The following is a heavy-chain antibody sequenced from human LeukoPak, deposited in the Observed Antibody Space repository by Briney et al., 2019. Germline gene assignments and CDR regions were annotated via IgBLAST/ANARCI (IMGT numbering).Heavy chain of an antibody. V-gene: IGHV4-30-2*01. J-gene: IGHJ4*02. D-gene: IGHD1-26*01. CDR3: ARGVSGSYFDY. CDR2: IYHSGST. CDR1: GGSISSGGYS. Sequence: SQTLSLTCAVSGGSISSGGYSWSWIRRPPGKGLEWIGYIYHSGSTYYNPSLKSRVTISVDRSKNQFSLKLSSVTAADTAVYYCARGVSGSYFDYWGQGTLVTVSS.